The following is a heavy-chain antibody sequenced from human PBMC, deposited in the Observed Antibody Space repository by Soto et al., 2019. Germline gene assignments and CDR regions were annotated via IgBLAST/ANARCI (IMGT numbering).Heavy chain of an antibody. CDR2: TYYRSKWYN. Sequence: SQSLSLTCAISGDSVSSNSAAWNWIRQSPPRGLEWLGRTYYRSKWYNDYAVSVKSRITINPDTSKNQFSLQLNSVTPEDTAVYYCARASSRGYDILTGYYYFDYWGQGTLVTVSS. D-gene: IGHD3-9*01. J-gene: IGHJ4*02. CDR3: ARASSRGYDILTGYYYFDY. CDR1: GDSVSSNSAA. V-gene: IGHV6-1*01.